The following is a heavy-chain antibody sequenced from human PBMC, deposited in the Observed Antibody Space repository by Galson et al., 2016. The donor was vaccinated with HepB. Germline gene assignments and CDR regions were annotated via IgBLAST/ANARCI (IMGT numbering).Heavy chain of an antibody. CDR1: GFTFDDCA. V-gene: IGHV3-9*01. D-gene: IGHD3-9*01. CDR3: AKAGPRRYYDILTGWFDP. Sequence: SLRLSCAASGFTFDDCAMHWVRQAPGKGLEWVSGISWNSGSIGYADSVKGRFSISRDNAKNSLYLQMNSLKPEDTALYYCAKAGPRRYYDILTGWFDPWGQGTLVTVSS. J-gene: IGHJ5*02. CDR2: ISWNSGSI.